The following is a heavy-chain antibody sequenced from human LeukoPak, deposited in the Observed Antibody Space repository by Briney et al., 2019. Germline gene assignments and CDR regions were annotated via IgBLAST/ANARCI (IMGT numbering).Heavy chain of an antibody. CDR3: ARGRVNWFDP. V-gene: IGHV4-31*03. D-gene: IGHD3-3*01. J-gene: IGHJ5*02. CDR2: IYYSGST. CDR1: GGSISSGAYY. Sequence: SETLSPTCTVSGGSISSGAYYWSWIRQHPGKGLEWIGYIYYSGSTYYSPSLKSRVTISVDTSKNQFSLKLSSVTAADTAVYYCARGRVNWFDPWGQGTLVTVSS.